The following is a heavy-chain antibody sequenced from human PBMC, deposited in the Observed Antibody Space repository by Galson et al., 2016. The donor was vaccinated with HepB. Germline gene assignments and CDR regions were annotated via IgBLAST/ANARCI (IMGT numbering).Heavy chain of an antibody. D-gene: IGHD3-9*01. CDR3: AKDRLKYFDWLFPDTFDI. J-gene: IGHJ3*02. CDR1: GFTFSNYA. Sequence: SLRLSCAASGFTFSNYAMSWVRQAPGKGLEWVSGISGSGSSTYYPDSVKGRFTISRDNSKNLLYVHMNSLRSEDTAVYYCAKDRLKYFDWLFPDTFDIWGQGTWVTFSS. V-gene: IGHV3-23*01. CDR2: ISGSGSST.